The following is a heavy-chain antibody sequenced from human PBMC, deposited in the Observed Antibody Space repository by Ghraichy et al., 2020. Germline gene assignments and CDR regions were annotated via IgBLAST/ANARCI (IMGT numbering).Heavy chain of an antibody. CDR3: ARDQGVYGSGSLYNALAYLDP. D-gene: IGHD3-10*01. CDR2: INPYNGNT. CDR1: GYSFSSYS. V-gene: IGHV1-18*01. J-gene: IGHJ5*02. Sequence: ASVKVSCKASGYSFSSYSITWVRQAPGQGLEWMGWINPYNGNTDYAQNLQGRVTVTTDTSTRTAYMELRSLRSDDTAVYYCARDQGVYGSGSLYNALAYLDPWGQGTPITVSS.